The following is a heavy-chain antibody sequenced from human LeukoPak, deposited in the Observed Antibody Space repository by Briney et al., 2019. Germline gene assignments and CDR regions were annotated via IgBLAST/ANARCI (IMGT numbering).Heavy chain of an antibody. CDR1: GFPFSDYY. D-gene: IGHD2-15*01. Sequence: PGGSLRLSCVVSGFPFSDYYMSWIRQAPGKGLEWVSYISGSSSYTNSADSVKGRFTISRDNPKNSLFLQMNSLRAEDTAVYYCARDLRLAAVDYWGQGTLVTVSS. CDR2: ISGSSSYT. J-gene: IGHJ4*02. V-gene: IGHV3-11*06. CDR3: ARDLRLAAVDY.